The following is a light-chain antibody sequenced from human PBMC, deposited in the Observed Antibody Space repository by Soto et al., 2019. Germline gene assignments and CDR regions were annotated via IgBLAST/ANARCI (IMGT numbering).Light chain of an antibody. Sequence: DIQMTQSPSTLPASVGDRVTITCRASQSISNWLAWYQQKPGKAPKLLIYDASSLESGVPSRFSGSGSGTEFTLTITSMQPDDFATYYCQQYNRYRTFGQGTKVAIK. J-gene: IGKJ1*01. CDR3: QQYNRYRT. CDR1: QSISNW. CDR2: DAS. V-gene: IGKV1-5*01.